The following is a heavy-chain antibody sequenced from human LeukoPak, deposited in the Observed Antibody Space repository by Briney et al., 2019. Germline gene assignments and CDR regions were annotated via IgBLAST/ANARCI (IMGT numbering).Heavy chain of an antibody. Sequence: GGSLRLSCAASGFTFSSYGMHWVRQAPGKGLEWVAVISYDGSNKYYADSVKGRFTISRDNSKNTLYLQMNSLRAEDTAVYYCAKGGGYSHYYFDYCGQGTLVTVSS. J-gene: IGHJ4*02. D-gene: IGHD5-18*01. V-gene: IGHV3-30*18. CDR1: GFTFSSYG. CDR2: ISYDGSNK. CDR3: AKGGGYSHYYFDY.